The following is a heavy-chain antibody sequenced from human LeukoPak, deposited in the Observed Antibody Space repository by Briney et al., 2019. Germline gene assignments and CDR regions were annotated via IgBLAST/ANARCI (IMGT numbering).Heavy chain of an antibody. V-gene: IGHV1-2*02. D-gene: IGHD3-22*01. CDR1: GYTFTGYS. Sequence: ASVKVSCKASGYTFTGYSIHWVRQAPGQGLEWMGWINIKNGGTNYAQKFQARVTMTRETSISTAYMELSRLRSDDTAVYYCAREDSTGYSSLDYWGQGTLVSVSS. CDR2: INIKNGGT. CDR3: AREDSTGYSSLDY. J-gene: IGHJ4*02.